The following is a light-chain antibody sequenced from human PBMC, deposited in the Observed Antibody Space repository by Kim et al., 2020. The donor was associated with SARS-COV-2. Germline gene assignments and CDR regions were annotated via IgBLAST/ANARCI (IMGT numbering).Light chain of an antibody. CDR1: KLGDKY. J-gene: IGLJ2*01. Sequence: SYELTQPPSVSVSPGQTASITCSGDKLGDKYTCWYQQKPGQSPVLVIYQDNKRPSGIPERFSGSNSGNTATLTISGTQAMDEADYFCQAWDSSTVVFDGGTQLTVL. V-gene: IGLV3-1*01. CDR2: QDN. CDR3: QAWDSSTVV.